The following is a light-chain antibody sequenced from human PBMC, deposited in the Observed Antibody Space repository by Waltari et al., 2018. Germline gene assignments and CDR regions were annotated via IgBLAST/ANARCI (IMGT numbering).Light chain of an antibody. Sequence: DIVMTQSPDSLAVSLGERATINCKSPQSVLYSSDNKNYLAWYQQKPGQPPKLIIYWASTRESGVPDRFSGSGSGTEFTLTSSSLQAEDVAVFYCQQYYSSPHTFGQGTKLEIK. CDR3: QQYYSSPHT. CDR2: WAS. J-gene: IGKJ2*01. V-gene: IGKV4-1*01. CDR1: QSVLYSSDNKNY.